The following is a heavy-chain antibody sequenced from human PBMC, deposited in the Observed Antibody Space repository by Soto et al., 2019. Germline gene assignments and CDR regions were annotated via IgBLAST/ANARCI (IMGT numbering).Heavy chain of an antibody. CDR3: ATVRYSSGPSSY. V-gene: IGHV1-3*01. J-gene: IGHJ4*02. D-gene: IGHD6-19*01. Sequence: ASVKVSCKASGYTFTSYGISWVRQAPGQRLEWMGWINAGNGNTKYSQKFQGRVTITRDTSASTAYMELSSLRSEDTAVYYCATVRYSSGPSSYWGQGTLVTVSS. CDR1: GYTFTSYG. CDR2: INAGNGNT.